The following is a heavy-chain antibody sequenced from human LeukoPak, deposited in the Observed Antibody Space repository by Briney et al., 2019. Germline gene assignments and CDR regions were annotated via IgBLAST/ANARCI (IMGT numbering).Heavy chain of an antibody. CDR2: IYYSGST. D-gene: IGHD6-19*01. Sequence: PSETLSLTCTVSGGSISSSSYYWGWIRQPPGKGLEWIGSIYYSGSTYYNPSLKGRVTISVDTSKNQFSLKLSSVTAADTAVYYCARHRPYSSGWYITYFDYWGQGTLVTVSS. J-gene: IGHJ4*02. V-gene: IGHV4-39*01. CDR3: ARHRPYSSGWYITYFDY. CDR1: GGSISSSSYY.